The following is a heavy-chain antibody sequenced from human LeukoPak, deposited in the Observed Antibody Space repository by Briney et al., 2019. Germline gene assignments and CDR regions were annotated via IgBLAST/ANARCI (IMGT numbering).Heavy chain of an antibody. Sequence: GWSLRLACVASGFTFSRFWMNWVRQAPGRGLEWVANIDQSGGRNNYVDSVKGRFTISRDNAKNSLFLEMSSLRADDTAVYFCARDVEGGTFDIWGQGTTVTVSS. D-gene: IGHD3-16*01. CDR1: GFTFSRFW. CDR2: IDQSGGRN. CDR3: ARDVEGGTFDI. V-gene: IGHV3-7*05. J-gene: IGHJ3*02.